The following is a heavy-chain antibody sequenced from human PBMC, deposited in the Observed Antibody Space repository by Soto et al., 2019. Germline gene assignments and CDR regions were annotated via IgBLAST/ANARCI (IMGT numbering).Heavy chain of an antibody. Sequence: PVGSLRLSCVTSAFSLTSCSMSWVRQTPGKGLEWVSALSRSGGATYYADSVKGRFTISRDTSTNTLYLQMSNLRAEDTAIYYCAKGEMATIRNSFDPWGQGTLVTVS. J-gene: IGHJ5*02. CDR1: AFSLTSCS. CDR3: AKGEMATIRNSFDP. D-gene: IGHD5-12*01. V-gene: IGHV3-23*01. CDR2: LSRSGGAT.